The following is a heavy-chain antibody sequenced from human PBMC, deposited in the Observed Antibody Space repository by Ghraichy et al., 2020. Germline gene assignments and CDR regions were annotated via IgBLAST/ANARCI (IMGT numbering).Heavy chain of an antibody. Sequence: ASVKVSCKASGYTFTSYGISWVRQAPGQGLEWMGWISAYNGNTNYAQKLQGRVTMTTDTSTSTAYMELRSLRSDDTAVYYCARADYGGNSIETGVIDYWGQGTLVTVSS. J-gene: IGHJ4*02. D-gene: IGHD4-23*01. CDR3: ARADYGGNSIETGVIDY. V-gene: IGHV1-18*04. CDR2: ISAYNGNT. CDR1: GYTFTSYG.